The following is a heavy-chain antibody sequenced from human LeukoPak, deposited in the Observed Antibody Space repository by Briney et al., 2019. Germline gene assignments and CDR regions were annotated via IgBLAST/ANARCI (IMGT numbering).Heavy chain of an antibody. Sequence: GGALRLSCAASGFTFSSYAMHWVRQAPGKGLEYVSAISSNGGGTYYANSVKGRFTISRDNSKNTLYLQMGSLRAEDMAVYYCARGGLQLFFGALPFDYWGQGTLVTVSS. V-gene: IGHV3-64*01. CDR3: ARGGLQLFFGALPFDY. J-gene: IGHJ4*02. D-gene: IGHD5-18*01. CDR1: GFTFSSYA. CDR2: ISSNGGGT.